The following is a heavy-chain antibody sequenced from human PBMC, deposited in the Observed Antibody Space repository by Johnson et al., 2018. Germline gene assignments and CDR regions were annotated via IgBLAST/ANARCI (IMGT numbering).Heavy chain of an antibody. J-gene: IGHJ6*02. CDR2: IIPIFGTV. V-gene: IGHV1-69*01. CDR1: GNTFSLYS. D-gene: IGHD2-21*02. Sequence: QVQLQESGAEVKKPGSSVKVSCKSSGNTFSLYSFTWVRQAPGQGLEWMGGIIPIFGTVNYAQKFQGRVTITPDESTTTAQMELSSLRSEDTAVYYCAAKYYGDDCYSLYYYGMDVWGQGTTVTVSS. CDR3: AAKYYGDDCYSLYYYGMDV.